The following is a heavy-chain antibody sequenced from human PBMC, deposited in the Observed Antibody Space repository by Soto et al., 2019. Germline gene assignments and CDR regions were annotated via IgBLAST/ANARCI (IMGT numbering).Heavy chain of an antibody. CDR3: ARGYCTTTICDPWFDP. V-gene: IGHV5-51*01. CDR1: GYGFTSYW. D-gene: IGHD2-2*01. J-gene: IGHJ5*02. CDR2: IYPGDSDT. Sequence: GESLKISCTGVGYGFTSYWIGWVRQMPGKGLEWMGIIYPGDSDTRYSPSFQGQVTISADKSITTAYLQWSSLKASDTAMYYCARGYCTTTICDPWFDPWGQGTLVTVS.